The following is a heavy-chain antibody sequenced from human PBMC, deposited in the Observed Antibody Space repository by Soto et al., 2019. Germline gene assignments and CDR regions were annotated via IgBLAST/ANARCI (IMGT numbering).Heavy chain of an antibody. CDR1: GGSISSYY. V-gene: IGHV4-59*08. J-gene: IGHJ6*03. CDR3: ARGYCRGGSCPHMDV. CDR2: IYYSGST. D-gene: IGHD2-15*01. Sequence: QVQLQESGPGLVKPSETLSLTCTVSGGSISSYYWSWIRQPPGKGLEWIGYIYYSGSTNYNPSLKSRVTISVDTSKNQFSLKLSSVTAADTAVYYCARGYCRGGSCPHMDVWGKGTTVTVSS.